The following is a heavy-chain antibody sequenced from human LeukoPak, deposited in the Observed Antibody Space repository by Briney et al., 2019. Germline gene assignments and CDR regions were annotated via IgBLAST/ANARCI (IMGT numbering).Heavy chain of an antibody. CDR3: ARADFGYYDSSG. V-gene: IGHV1-2*02. J-gene: IGHJ4*02. CDR2: INPNSGGT. Sequence: ASVKVSCKASGYTFTGYYMHWVRQAPGQGLEWMGWINPNSGGTNYAQKFQARVTMTRDTSISTAYMELNRLRSDDTAVYYCARADFGYYDSSGWGQGTLVTVSS. CDR1: GYTFTGYY. D-gene: IGHD3-22*01.